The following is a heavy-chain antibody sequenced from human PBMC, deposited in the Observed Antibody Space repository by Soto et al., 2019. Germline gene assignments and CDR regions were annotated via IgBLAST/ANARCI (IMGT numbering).Heavy chain of an antibody. CDR3: AHRMSYYDFWSGYHDAFDI. V-gene: IGHV2-5*01. CDR2: IYWNDDK. J-gene: IGHJ3*02. D-gene: IGHD3-3*01. CDR1: GFSLSTSGVG. Sequence: SGPTLVNPTQTLTLTCTFSGFSLSTSGVGVGWIRQPPGKALEWLALIYWNDDKRYSPSLKSRLTITKDTSKNQVVLTMTNMDPVDTATYYCAHRMSYYDFWSGYHDAFDIWGQGTMVTV.